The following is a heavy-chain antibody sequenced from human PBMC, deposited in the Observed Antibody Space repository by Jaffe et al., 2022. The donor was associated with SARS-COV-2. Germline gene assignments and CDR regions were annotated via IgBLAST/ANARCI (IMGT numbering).Heavy chain of an antibody. V-gene: IGHV1-46*01. Sequence: QVQLVQSGAEVKKPGASVKVSCKASGYTFTSYYMHWVRQAPGQGLEWMGIINPSGGSTSYAQKFQGRVTMTRDTSTSTVYMELSSLRSEDTAVYYCATQPLIPTLADAFDIWGQGTMVTVSS. CDR1: GYTFTSYY. J-gene: IGHJ3*02. CDR3: ATQPLIPTLADAFDI. D-gene: IGHD1-1*01. CDR2: INPSGGST.